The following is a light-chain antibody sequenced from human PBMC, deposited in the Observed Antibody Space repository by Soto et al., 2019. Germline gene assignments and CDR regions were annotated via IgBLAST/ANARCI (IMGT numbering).Light chain of an antibody. J-gene: IGLJ1*01. CDR3: SSRTTSSPYV. CDR1: SSDIGAYNS. V-gene: IGLV2-14*01. Sequence: SALTQPASVSGSPGQSITISCTGTSSDIGAYNSVSWYQQHPGKAPKLMIYEVSNRPSGVSNRFSASKSGNTASLTISGLQAEDEADYYCSSRTTSSPYVFGTGTKLTVL. CDR2: EVS.